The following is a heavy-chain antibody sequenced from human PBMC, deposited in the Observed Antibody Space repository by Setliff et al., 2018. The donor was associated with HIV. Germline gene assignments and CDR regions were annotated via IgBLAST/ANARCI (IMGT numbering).Heavy chain of an antibody. CDR1: GGSISSGSYY. Sequence: PSETLSLTCTVSGGSISSGSYYWSWIRQPPGKGLEWIGYIYSSGSTNYNPSLKSRVTISVDTSKNHVSLRLNSVTAADTAVYYCARQGSWLDSWGQGTLVTVSS. J-gene: IGHJ5*01. D-gene: IGHD2-15*01. CDR3: ARQGSWLDS. CDR2: IYSSGST. V-gene: IGHV4-61*03.